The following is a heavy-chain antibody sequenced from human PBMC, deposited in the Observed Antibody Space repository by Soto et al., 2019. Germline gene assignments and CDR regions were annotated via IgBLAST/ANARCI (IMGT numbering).Heavy chain of an antibody. CDR2: VNRGGRT. V-gene: IGHV4-34*01. J-gene: IGHJ5*02. D-gene: IGHD3-16*02. CDR3: GRLKEDSVWGTYRYLNL. Sequence: SETLSLTCGLSGAAFCDYSWSWVRQAPGGGLNWFGVVNRGGRTRYSLSLERALTILLDSSRNQVSLALRAASVADSALPFCGRLKEDSVWGTYRYLNLWGQGTLVTVSS. CDR1: GAAFCDYS.